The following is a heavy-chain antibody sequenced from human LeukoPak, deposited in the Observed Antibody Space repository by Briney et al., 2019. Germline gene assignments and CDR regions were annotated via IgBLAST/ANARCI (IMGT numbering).Heavy chain of an antibody. CDR2: ISYDGNNK. CDR3: AKDPPLLDVDTAMRDY. CDR1: GFTFSSYG. V-gene: IGHV3-30*18. J-gene: IGHJ4*02. D-gene: IGHD5-18*01. Sequence: GGSLRLSCAASGFTFSSYGMHWVRQAPGKGLEWVAVISYDGNNKYYADSVKGRFTISRDNSKNTLYLQMNSLRAEDTAVYYCAKDPPLLDVDTAMRDYWGQGTLVTVSS.